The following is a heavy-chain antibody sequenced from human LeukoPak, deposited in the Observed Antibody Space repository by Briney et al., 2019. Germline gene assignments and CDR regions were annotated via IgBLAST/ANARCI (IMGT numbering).Heavy chain of an antibody. D-gene: IGHD3-10*01. V-gene: IGHV4-39*07. Sequence: PSETLSLTCTASGGSISSSSYYWGWIRQPPGKGLEWIGSIYYSGSTYYNPSLKSRLTISVDTSKNQFSLKPSSVTAADTAVYYCARRNGMVRGVMGAFDIWGQGTMVSVSS. J-gene: IGHJ3*02. CDR2: IYYSGST. CDR3: ARRNGMVRGVMGAFDI. CDR1: GGSISSSSYY.